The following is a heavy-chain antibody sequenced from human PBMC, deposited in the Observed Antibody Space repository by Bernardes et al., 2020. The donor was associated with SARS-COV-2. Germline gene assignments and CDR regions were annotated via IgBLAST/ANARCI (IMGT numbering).Heavy chain of an antibody. V-gene: IGHV1-18*01. CDR3: AVNTKNFYYGVDV. D-gene: IGHD3-3*01. CDR2: ITAYNPNT. Sequence: ASVKVSCKTSGTDIDGYGFTSYGFCWVRQAPGQGLEWMGWITAYNPNTDYAQNFRGRVTFTADTITSTVYMELRSLRSDDTAMYYCAVNTKNFYYGVDVWGQGTTVTVSS. CDR1: GTDIDGYGFTSYG. J-gene: IGHJ6*02.